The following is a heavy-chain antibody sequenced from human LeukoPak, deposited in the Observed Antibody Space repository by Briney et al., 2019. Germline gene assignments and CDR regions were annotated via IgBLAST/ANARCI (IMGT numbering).Heavy chain of an antibody. V-gene: IGHV3-30*02. J-gene: IGHJ4*02. CDR2: IRYDGSNK. CDR3: AKDTCSSASCPRTRYVDY. D-gene: IGHD2-2*01. Sequence: GGSLRLSCAASGFTFSSYGMHWVRQAPGKGLEWVAFIRYDGSNKYYADSVKGRFTISRGNSKNTLYLQMNSLRAEDTAVYYCAKDTCSSASCPRTRYVDYWGQGTLVTVSS. CDR1: GFTFSSYG.